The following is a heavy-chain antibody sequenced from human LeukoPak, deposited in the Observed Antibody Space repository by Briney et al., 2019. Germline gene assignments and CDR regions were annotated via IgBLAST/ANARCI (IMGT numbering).Heavy chain of an antibody. CDR2: IYYSGST. D-gene: IGHD2-15*01. Sequence: SETLSLTCTVSGGSISSYYWSWIRQPPGKGLEWIGYIYYSGSTNYNPSLKSRVTISVDTSKNQYSLKLSSVTAADTAVYYCARSVEGYCSGGSCYSYYYYMDVWGKGTTVTVSS. V-gene: IGHV4-59*01. CDR1: GGSISSYY. CDR3: ARSVEGYCSGGSCYSYYYYMDV. J-gene: IGHJ6*03.